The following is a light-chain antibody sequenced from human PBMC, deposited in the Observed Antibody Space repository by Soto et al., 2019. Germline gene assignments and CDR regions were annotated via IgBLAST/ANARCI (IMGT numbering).Light chain of an antibody. CDR3: SSYTRSGSRV. J-gene: IGLJ2*01. CDR2: DVS. V-gene: IGLV2-14*01. CDR1: NSDVGGYNY. Sequence: QSALTQPASVSGSPGQSIAISCTGTNSDVGGYNYVSWYQQHPGQAPKLMIYDVSNRPSGVSDRFSGSKSVNTASLPISGLQAEDEADYYCSSYTRSGSRVFGGGTKLTVL.